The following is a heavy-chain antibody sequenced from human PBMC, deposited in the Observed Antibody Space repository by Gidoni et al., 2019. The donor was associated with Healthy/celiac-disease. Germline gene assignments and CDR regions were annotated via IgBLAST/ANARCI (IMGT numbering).Heavy chain of an antibody. Sequence: QVQLVQSGAEVKTPGSSVKVSCKASGGTFSSYAISWVREAPGQGLEWMGGFIPIFGTANYEQKFQGRVTITADESTSTAYMELSSLRSEDTAVYYCASNPDYGGNSQAPYWGQGTMVTVSS. CDR1: GGTFSSYA. CDR3: ASNPDYGGNSQAPY. CDR2: FIPIFGTA. D-gene: IGHD4-17*01. J-gene: IGHJ4*02. V-gene: IGHV1-69*01.